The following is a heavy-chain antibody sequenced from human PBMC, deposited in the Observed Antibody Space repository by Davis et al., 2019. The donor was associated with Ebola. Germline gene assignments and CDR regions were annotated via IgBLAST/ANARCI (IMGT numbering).Heavy chain of an antibody. J-gene: IGHJ4*02. D-gene: IGHD3-22*01. CDR2: IYHSGST. CDR1: GGSISSGGYS. V-gene: IGHV4-30-2*01. Sequence: MPSETLSLTCAVSGGSISSGGYSWSWIRQPPGKGLEWIGYIYHSGSTYYNPSLKSRVTISVDRSKNQFSLKLSSVTAADTAVYYCARGYYDSSGYFGAPIYYFDYWGQGTLVTVSS. CDR3: ARGYYDSSGYFGAPIYYFDY.